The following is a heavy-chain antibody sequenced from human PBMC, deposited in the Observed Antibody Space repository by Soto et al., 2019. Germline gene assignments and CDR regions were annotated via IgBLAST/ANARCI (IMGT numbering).Heavy chain of an antibody. J-gene: IGHJ4*02. Sequence: QVQLVQSGAEVKKPGSSVKVSCKASGGTFSSYTISWVRQAPGQGLEWMGRIIPILGIANYARKFQGRVTITADKSTSTAYMELSSLRSEDTAVYYCARDKSSGYSSGWYYFDYWGQGTLVTVSS. CDR2: IIPILGIA. CDR1: GGTFSSYT. CDR3: ARDKSSGYSSGWYYFDY. V-gene: IGHV1-69*08. D-gene: IGHD6-19*01.